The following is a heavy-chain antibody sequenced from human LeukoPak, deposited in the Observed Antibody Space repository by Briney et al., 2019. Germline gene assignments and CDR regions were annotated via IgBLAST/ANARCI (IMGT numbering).Heavy chain of an antibody. CDR1: GFTFSNYW. Sequence: GGSLRLSCAASGFTFSNYWMSWVRQAPGKGLEWVVNIKQDGSEKYYVDSVKGRFTVSRDNAKNSLYLQMNSLRAEDTAVYYCARDIQVYNFDFWGQGTLVTVSS. CDR2: IKQDGSEK. J-gene: IGHJ4*02. V-gene: IGHV3-7*01. D-gene: IGHD1-1*01. CDR3: ARDIQVYNFDF.